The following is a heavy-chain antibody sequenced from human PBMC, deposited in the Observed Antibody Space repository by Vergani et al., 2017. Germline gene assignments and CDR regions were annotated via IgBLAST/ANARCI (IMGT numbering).Heavy chain of an antibody. D-gene: IGHD6-19*01. Sequence: EVQLVESGGGLVQPGRSLRLSCAASGFTFDDYAMHWVRQAPGKGLEWVSGISWNSGSIGYADSVKGRVTISRDKSKNTLYLQMNSLRAEDTAVYYCARVGRSAVAGTFGAFDMWGQGTMVTVSS. CDR3: ARVGRSAVAGTFGAFDM. V-gene: IGHV3-9*01. CDR2: ISWNSGSI. CDR1: GFTFDDYA. J-gene: IGHJ3*02.